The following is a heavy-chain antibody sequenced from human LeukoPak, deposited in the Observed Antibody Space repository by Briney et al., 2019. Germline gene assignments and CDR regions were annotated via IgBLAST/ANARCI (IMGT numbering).Heavy chain of an antibody. CDR3: AKDRQEDDFYQYYYYYGMDV. D-gene: IGHD3-3*01. V-gene: IGHV3-30*04. CDR1: GFTFSTYA. Sequence: PGGSLRLSCAASGFTFSTYAVHWVRQAPGKGLEWVAVISYDGSNKYYADSVKGRFTISRDNSKNTLYLQMNSLRAEDTAVYYCAKDRQEDDFYQYYYYYGMDVWGQGTTVTVSS. J-gene: IGHJ6*02. CDR2: ISYDGSNK.